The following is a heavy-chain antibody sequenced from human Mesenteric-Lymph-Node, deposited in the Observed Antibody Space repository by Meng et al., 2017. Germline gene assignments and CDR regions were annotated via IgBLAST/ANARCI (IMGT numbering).Heavy chain of an antibody. Sequence: SETLSLTCAVYGGSFSGYYWSWIRQPPGKGLEWIGEINHSGSTNYNPSLRGRVTISVDASKNQFSLKLSSVTAADTAVYYCARGDYYGTSGGAFDLWGQGTLVTVSS. CDR3: ARGDYYGTSGGAFDL. CDR1: GGSFSGYY. D-gene: IGHD3-22*01. J-gene: IGHJ3*01. CDR2: INHSGST. V-gene: IGHV4-34*01.